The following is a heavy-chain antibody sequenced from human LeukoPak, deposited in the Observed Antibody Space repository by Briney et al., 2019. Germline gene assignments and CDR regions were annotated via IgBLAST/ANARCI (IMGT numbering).Heavy chain of an antibody. D-gene: IGHD3-22*01. CDR3: ARGIEVGSGYMDV. CDR1: GFAVSSNY. CDR2: TYSGGST. J-gene: IGHJ6*03. Sequence: GGTLRLSCAASGFAVSSNYMSWVRQAPGKGLEWVSVTYSGGSTYYADSVKGRFTISRDNSKNTLYLQMNSLRAEDTAVYYCARGIEVGSGYMDVWGKGTTATISS. V-gene: IGHV3-66*01.